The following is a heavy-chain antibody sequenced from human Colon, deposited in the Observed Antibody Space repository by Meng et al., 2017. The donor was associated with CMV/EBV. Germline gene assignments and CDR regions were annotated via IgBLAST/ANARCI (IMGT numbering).Heavy chain of an antibody. CDR1: GYTFSDYY. D-gene: IGHD3-9*01. CDR2: INPYSGAT. V-gene: IGHV1-2*02. J-gene: IGHJ4*02. CDR3: ARGYSLDYDIFPGRYLDY. Sequence: ASVKVSCKASGYTFSDYYMHWVRQAPGQGLEWMGWINPYSGATNYAQKFQGRVTMTRDTSINTVFLDLTRLRSDDTAVYYCARGYSLDYDIFPGRYLDYWGQGTLVTVSS.